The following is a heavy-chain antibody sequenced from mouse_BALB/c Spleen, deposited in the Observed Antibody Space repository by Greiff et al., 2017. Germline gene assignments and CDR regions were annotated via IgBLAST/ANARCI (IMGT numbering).Heavy chain of an antibody. CDR1: GFNIKDTY. D-gene: IGHD2-4*01. Sequence: EVQLVESGAELVKPGASVKLSCTASGFNIKDTYMHWVKQRPEQGLEWIGRIDPANGNTKYDPKFQGKATITADTSSNTAYLQLSSLTSEDTAVYYCAMITTKNYWGQGTTLTVSS. CDR2: IDPANGNT. J-gene: IGHJ2*01. CDR3: AMITTKNY. V-gene: IGHV14-3*02.